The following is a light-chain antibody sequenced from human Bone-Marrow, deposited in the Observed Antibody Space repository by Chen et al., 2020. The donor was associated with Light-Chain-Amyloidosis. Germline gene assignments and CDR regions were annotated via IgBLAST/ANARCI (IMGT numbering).Light chain of an antibody. J-gene: IGKJ1*01. CDR3: QQYYSTPWT. CDR1: QSVLYSSNNKNY. CDR2: WAS. V-gene: IGKV4-1*01. Sequence: DIVMTQSPDSLAVSLGERATINCKSSQSVLYSSNNKNYLAWYQQKPGQPPKLLIYWASTRESGVPDRFSGRGSGTDFTLTISSLQAEDVALYCCQQYYSTPWTFGQGTKVEIK.